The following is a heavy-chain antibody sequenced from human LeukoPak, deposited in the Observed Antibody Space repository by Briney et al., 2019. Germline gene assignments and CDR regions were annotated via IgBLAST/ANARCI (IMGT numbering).Heavy chain of an antibody. CDR3: ARQSTPHGNFDY. D-gene: IGHD1-26*01. CDR2: IGTAGDT. Sequence: GGSLRLSCAASGFTLSSYAMHWVRQPAGKGLEWVSAIGTAGDTFYPSSVKGRFTISRENAKKSLFLQMNSLRVEDTAVYYCARQSTPHGNFDYWGQGTLVTVSS. V-gene: IGHV3-13*01. CDR1: GFTLSSYA. J-gene: IGHJ4*02.